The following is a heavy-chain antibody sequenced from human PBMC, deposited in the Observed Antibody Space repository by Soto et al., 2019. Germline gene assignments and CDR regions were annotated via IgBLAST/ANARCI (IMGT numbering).Heavy chain of an antibody. CDR2: ISKSGTTT. CDR3: AREDDSDGYNFDF. Sequence: EVQLVESGGGLVQPGGSLRLSCAASGFTFSSYEMIWVRQAPGKGLEWISYISKSGTTTYYADSVKGRFTISRDYAQNSLYLQMNSLRAEDTAVYYCAREDDSDGYNFDFWGQGTLVTVSS. J-gene: IGHJ4*02. CDR1: GFTFSSYE. D-gene: IGHD5-12*01. V-gene: IGHV3-48*03.